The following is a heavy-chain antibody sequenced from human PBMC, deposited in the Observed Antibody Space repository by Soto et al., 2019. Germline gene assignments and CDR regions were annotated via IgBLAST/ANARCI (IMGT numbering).Heavy chain of an antibody. J-gene: IGHJ6*02. D-gene: IGHD3-10*01. CDR1: GGTFSSYA. Sequence: QVQLVQSGAEVKKPGSSVKVSCRASGGTFSSYAISWVRQAPGQGLEWMGGIIPIFGTANYAQKFQGRVTITADESTSTAYMELSSLRSEDTAVYYCARGGTYYYGSGSYNQRDVWGQGTTVTVSS. V-gene: IGHV1-69*01. CDR3: ARGGTYYYGSGSYNQRDV. CDR2: IIPIFGTA.